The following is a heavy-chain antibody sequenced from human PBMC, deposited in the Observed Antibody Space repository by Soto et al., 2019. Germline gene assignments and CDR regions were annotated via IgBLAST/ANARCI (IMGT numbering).Heavy chain of an antibody. V-gene: IGHV4-39*01. Sequence: PSETLSLTCSVSGDSINSDKYYWGWIRQPPGKGLEWIGSIYFRGNTYYNTSLQTRVTISLDKCKSQFSMKLNSVTAADSAVYFCARLEGLATISYYFDFWGQGALVTVSS. CDR3: ARLEGLATISYYFDF. J-gene: IGHJ4*02. D-gene: IGHD3-9*01. CDR1: GDSINSDKYY. CDR2: IYFRGNT.